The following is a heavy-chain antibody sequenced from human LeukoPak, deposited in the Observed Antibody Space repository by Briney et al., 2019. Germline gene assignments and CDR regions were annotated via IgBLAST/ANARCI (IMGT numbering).Heavy chain of an antibody. CDR1: GGSISSYY. V-gene: IGHV4-59*01. Sequence: SETLSLTCTVSGGSISSYYWSWIRQPPGKGLEWIGYIYYSGSTNYNPSLKSRVTISVDTSKNQFSLKLSSVTAADTAVYYCARAPAYDYVWGSYRFEANFDIWGQGTMVTVSS. J-gene: IGHJ3*02. CDR2: IYYSGST. D-gene: IGHD3-16*02. CDR3: ARAPAYDYVWGSYRFEANFDI.